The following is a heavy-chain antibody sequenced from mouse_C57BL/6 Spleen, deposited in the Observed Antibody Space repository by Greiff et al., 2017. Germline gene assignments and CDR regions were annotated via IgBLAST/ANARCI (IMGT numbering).Heavy chain of an antibody. V-gene: IGHV5-4*01. CDR1: GFTFSSYA. Sequence: DVHLVESGGGLVKPGGSLKLSCAASGFTFSSYAMSWVRQTPEKRLEWVATISAGGSYTYYPDNVKGRFTISRDNAKNNLYLQMSHLKSEDTAMYYCTREGDYYGSSPLYYYARDYWGQGTSVTVSS. CDR2: ISAGGSYT. J-gene: IGHJ4*01. CDR3: TREGDYYGSSPLYYYARDY. D-gene: IGHD1-1*01.